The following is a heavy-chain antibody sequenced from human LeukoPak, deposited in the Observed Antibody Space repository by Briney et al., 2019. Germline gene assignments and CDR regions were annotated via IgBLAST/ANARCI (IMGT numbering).Heavy chain of an antibody. J-gene: IGHJ4*02. V-gene: IGHV3-48*03. Sequence: GGSLRLSCAASGFTFSSYEMNWVRQAPGKGLEWISYISIDGDTIYYADSVKGRFTISRDNAKNSLYLQMNSLRAEDTAVYYCARVGDGCNSKSDDYWGQGTLVTVSS. CDR3: ARVGDGCNSKSDDY. CDR1: GFTFSSYE. CDR2: ISIDGDTI. D-gene: IGHD5-24*01.